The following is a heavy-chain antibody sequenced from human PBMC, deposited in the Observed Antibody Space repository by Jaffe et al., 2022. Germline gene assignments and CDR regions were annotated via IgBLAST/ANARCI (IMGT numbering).Heavy chain of an antibody. CDR1: GYTFTGYY. D-gene: IGHD6-19*01. Sequence: QVQLVQSGAEVKIPGASVKVSCKASGYTFTGYYMYWVRQAPGQGLEWMGRINPKSGDTNFAQKFQGRVTMTRDTSISTAYMELSRLRYDDTAVYYCARVLGSSSGWYWGVWGQGTLVTVSS. J-gene: IGHJ4*02. V-gene: IGHV1-2*06. CDR3: ARVLGSSSGWYWGV. CDR2: INPKSGDT.